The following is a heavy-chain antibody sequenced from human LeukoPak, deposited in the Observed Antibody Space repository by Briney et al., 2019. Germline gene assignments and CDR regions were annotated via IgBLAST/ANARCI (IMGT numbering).Heavy chain of an antibody. D-gene: IGHD3-9*01. CDR1: GFTFRSYA. V-gene: IGHV3-23*01. CDR2: VSGSGGDT. CDR3: AKHQGLFRYFDWAADAFDI. J-gene: IGHJ3*02. Sequence: PGGSLRLSCAASGFTFRSYAIYWVRQAPGKGLEWVSGVSGSGGDTYFADSVKGRFTISRDNSKNTVFLQMDSLRAEDTAVYYCAKHQGLFRYFDWAADAFDIRGQGTMVTVSS.